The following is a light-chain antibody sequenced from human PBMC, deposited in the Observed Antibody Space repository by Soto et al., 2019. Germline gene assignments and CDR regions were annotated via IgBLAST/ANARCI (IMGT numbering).Light chain of an antibody. Sequence: VLTQSPSASASLGASVKLTCTLSSGHSSYAIAWHQQQPEKGPRYLMKLNSDGSHSKGDGIPDRFSGSSSGAERYLTISSLQSEDEDDYYCQTWGTGTRGVFGGGTKLTVL. CDR1: SGHSSYA. CDR2: LNSDGSH. J-gene: IGLJ3*02. V-gene: IGLV4-69*01. CDR3: QTWGTGTRGV.